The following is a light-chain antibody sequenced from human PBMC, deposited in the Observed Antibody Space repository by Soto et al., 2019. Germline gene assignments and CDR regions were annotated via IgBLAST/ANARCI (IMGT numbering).Light chain of an antibody. CDR3: SSYTNKDTLV. J-gene: IGLJ3*02. CDR2: DVT. Sequence: QSVLTQPASVSGSPGQSITISCTGTSSDVGGYDHVSWYQQHPGKAPKLIIYDVTVRPSGISPRSSGSKSDNTASLAVSGLQPEDEADYYCSSYTNKDTLVFGGGTKLTVL. CDR1: SSDVGGYDH. V-gene: IGLV2-14*03.